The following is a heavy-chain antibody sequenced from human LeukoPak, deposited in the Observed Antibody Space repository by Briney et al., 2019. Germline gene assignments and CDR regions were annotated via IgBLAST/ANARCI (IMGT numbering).Heavy chain of an antibody. CDR3: ASPTGDWCGMDV. J-gene: IGHJ6*02. V-gene: IGHV4-30-4*01. CDR2: IYYSGST. D-gene: IGHD7-27*01. Sequence: SETLSLTCTISGGSISSGDYYWSWIRQPPGKGLEWIGYIYYSGSTYYNPSLKSRVTISVDTSKNQFSLKLSSVTAADTAVYYCASPTGDWCGMDVWGQGTTVTVSS. CDR1: GGSISSGDYY.